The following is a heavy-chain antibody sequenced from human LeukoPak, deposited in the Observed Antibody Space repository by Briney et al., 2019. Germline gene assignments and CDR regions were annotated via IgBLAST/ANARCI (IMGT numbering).Heavy chain of an antibody. D-gene: IGHD3-10*01. J-gene: IGHJ2*01. Sequence: PSETLSLTCTVSGGSISSGSYYWSWIRQPAGKGLEWIGHIYTSGSTNYNPSLKSRVTISVDTSKNQFSLKLSSVTAPDTAVYYCARDGFLPWYFDLWGRGTLVTVSS. CDR2: IYTSGST. V-gene: IGHV4-61*09. CDR3: ARDGFLPWYFDL. CDR1: GGSISSGSYY.